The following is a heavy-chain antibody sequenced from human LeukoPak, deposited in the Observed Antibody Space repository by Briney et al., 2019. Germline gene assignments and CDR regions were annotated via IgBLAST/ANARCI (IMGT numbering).Heavy chain of an antibody. CDR3: ARGLTYYYDSSGYSGYYYYGMDV. Sequence: ASVKVSCKASGYTFTSYDINWVRQATGQGLEWMGWMNPNSGNTGYAQKFQGRVTMTRNTSISTAYMELSSLRSEDTAVYYCARGLTYYYDSSGYSGYYYYGMDVWGQGTTVTVSS. D-gene: IGHD3-22*01. CDR1: GYTFTSYD. V-gene: IGHV1-8*01. CDR2: MNPNSGNT. J-gene: IGHJ6*02.